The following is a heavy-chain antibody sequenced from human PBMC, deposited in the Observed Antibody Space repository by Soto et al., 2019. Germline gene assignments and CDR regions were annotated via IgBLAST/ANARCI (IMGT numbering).Heavy chain of an antibody. CDR2: IYSGGST. CDR1: GFTVSSNY. CDR3: ARAQYLWFGDDYAFDI. Sequence: GGSLRLSCAASGFTVSSNYMSWVRQAPGKGLEWVSVIYSGGSTYYADSVKGRFTISRDNSKNTLYLQMNSLRAEDTAVYYCARAQYLWFGDDYAFDIWGQGTMVTVSS. V-gene: IGHV3-66*01. J-gene: IGHJ3*02. D-gene: IGHD3-10*01.